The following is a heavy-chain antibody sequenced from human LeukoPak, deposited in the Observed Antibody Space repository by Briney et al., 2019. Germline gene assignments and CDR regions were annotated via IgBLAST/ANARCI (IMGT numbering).Heavy chain of an antibody. CDR3: ARDGSRWALFDY. CDR1: GFTVSSNY. D-gene: IGHD6-19*01. Sequence: GGSLRLSCAASGFTVSSNYMSWVRQAPGKGLEWVSVIYSGGSTYYADSVKGRFTISRDNSKNTLYLQMNSLRAEDTAVYYCARDGSRWALFDYWGQGTLVTVSS. CDR2: IYSGGST. V-gene: IGHV3-66*01. J-gene: IGHJ4*02.